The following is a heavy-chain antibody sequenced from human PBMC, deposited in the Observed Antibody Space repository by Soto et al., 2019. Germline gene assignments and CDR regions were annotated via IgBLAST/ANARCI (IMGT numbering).Heavy chain of an antibody. J-gene: IGHJ4*02. CDR1: GFTFSSYS. CDR3: ARVQNDGSSWYGDDY. Sequence: GGSLRLSCAASGFTFSSYSMNWVRQAPGKGLEWVSYISSSSSTIYYADSVKGRFTISRDNAKNSLYLQMNSLRDKDTAVYYCARVQNDGSSWYGDDYWGQGTLVTVSS. CDR2: ISSSSSTI. V-gene: IGHV3-48*02. D-gene: IGHD6-13*01.